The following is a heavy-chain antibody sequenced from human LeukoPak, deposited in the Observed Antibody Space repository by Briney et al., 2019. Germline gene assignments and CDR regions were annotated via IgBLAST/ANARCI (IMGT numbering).Heavy chain of an antibody. CDR3: ASGLGIAAGGTFDY. CDR1: GFTFSSYG. Sequence: PGGSLRLSCAASGFTFSSYGMHWVRQAPAKGLEWVAVIWYDGSNKYYADSVKGRFTISRDNSKNTLYLQMNSLRAEDTAVYYCASGLGIAAGGTFDYWGQGTLVTVSS. V-gene: IGHV3-33*01. CDR2: IWYDGSNK. J-gene: IGHJ4*02. D-gene: IGHD6-13*01.